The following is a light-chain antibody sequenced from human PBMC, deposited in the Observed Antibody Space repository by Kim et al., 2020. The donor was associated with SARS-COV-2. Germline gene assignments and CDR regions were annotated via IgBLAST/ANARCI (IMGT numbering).Light chain of an antibody. CDR1: QSVSGTY. V-gene: IGKV3-20*01. J-gene: IGKJ1*01. CDR3: QKYGSSSRLT. Sequence: PGERATLSWRASQSVSGTYLAWYQQKPGQAPRLLIYGASSRATGIPDRFSGSGSGTDFTLTISRLEPEDFAVYYCQKYGSSSRLTFGQGTKVDIK. CDR2: GAS.